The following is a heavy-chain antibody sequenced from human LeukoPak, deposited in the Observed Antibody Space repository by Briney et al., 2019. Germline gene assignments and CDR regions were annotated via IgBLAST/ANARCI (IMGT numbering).Heavy chain of an antibody. V-gene: IGHV1-69*02. Sequence: VKVSCKASGGTFSSYTISWVRQAPGQGLEWMGRIIPILGIANYAQKFQGRVTITADKSTSTAYMELSSLRSEDTAVYYCARGVGGSWIFDYWGQGTLVTVSS. CDR2: IIPILGIA. CDR3: ARGVGGSWIFDY. J-gene: IGHJ4*02. CDR1: GGTFSSYT. D-gene: IGHD1-26*01.